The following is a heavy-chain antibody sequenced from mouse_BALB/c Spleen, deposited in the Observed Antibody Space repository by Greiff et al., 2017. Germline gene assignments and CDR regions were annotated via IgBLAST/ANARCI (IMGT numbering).Heavy chain of an antibody. CDR3: VKDAYASSYYFEY. V-gene: IGHV5-17*02. D-gene: IGHD1-1*01. J-gene: IGHJ2*01. CDR2: ISSGSSTI. Sequence: EVQLVESGGGLVQPGGSRKLSCAASGFTFSSFGMHWVRQAPEKGLEWVAYISSGSSTIYYADTVKGRFTISRDNPKNTLFLQMTSLRSEDTAMFYCVKDAYASSYYFEYWGEGTPLTESS. CDR1: GFTFSSFG.